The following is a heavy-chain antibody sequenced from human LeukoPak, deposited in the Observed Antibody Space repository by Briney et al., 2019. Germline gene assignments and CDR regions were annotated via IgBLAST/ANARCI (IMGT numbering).Heavy chain of an antibody. CDR1: GFTFSSYS. CDR2: ISSSSSYI. J-gene: IGHJ3*02. Sequence: GGSLRLSCAASGFTFSSYSMNWVRQAPGKGLEWVSSISSSSSYIYYADSVKGRFTISRDKAKNSLYLQMNSLRAEDTAVYYCARDDRRRNIVVVVAATAFDIWGQGTMVTVSS. V-gene: IGHV3-21*01. CDR3: ARDDRRRNIVVVVAATAFDI. D-gene: IGHD2-15*01.